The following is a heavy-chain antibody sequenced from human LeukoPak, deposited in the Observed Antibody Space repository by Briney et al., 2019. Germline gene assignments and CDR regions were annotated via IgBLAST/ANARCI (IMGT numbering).Heavy chain of an antibody. D-gene: IGHD3-10*01. J-gene: IGHJ4*02. V-gene: IGHV3-21*01. CDR1: GFTFSSYS. Sequence: SGGSLSLSRAASGFTFSSYSMNWVRPAPGKGLEWVSSISSSSSYIYYAASVKGRFTISRDNAKNSLHLQMNSLRAEDTAVYYCARASPSYYYGSGSYPATDYWGQGTLVTVSS. CDR3: ARASPSYYYGSGSYPATDY. CDR2: ISSSSSYI.